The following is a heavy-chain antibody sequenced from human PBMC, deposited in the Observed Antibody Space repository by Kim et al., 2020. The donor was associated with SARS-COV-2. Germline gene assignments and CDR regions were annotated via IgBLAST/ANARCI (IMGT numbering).Heavy chain of an antibody. D-gene: IGHD3-9*01. CDR2: IKSKTDGGTT. V-gene: IGHV3-15*01. Sequence: GGSLRLSCAASGFTFSNAWMSWVRQAPGKGLEWVGRIKSKTDGGTTDYAAPVKGRFTISRDDSKNTLYLQMNSLKTEDTAVYYCTTVVFDWLSVIDYWGQGTLVTVSS. CDR1: GFTFSNAW. J-gene: IGHJ4*02. CDR3: TTVVFDWLSVIDY.